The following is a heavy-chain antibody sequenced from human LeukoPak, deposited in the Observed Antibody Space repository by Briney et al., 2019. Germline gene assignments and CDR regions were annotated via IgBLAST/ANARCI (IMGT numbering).Heavy chain of an antibody. V-gene: IGHV4-59*01. CDR2: FSYSGST. J-gene: IGHJ6*03. D-gene: IGHD3-10*01. CDR3: ARGTMVRGVRFFDYYYYYYMDV. Sequence: SETLSLTCTVSGGSINTYYWSWLRQPPGKGLEWIGYFSYSGSTNYNPSLKSRVTISVDTSETQFSLKLNSVTAADTAVYYCARGTMVRGVRFFDYYYYYYMDVWGKGTTVTISS. CDR1: GGSINTYY.